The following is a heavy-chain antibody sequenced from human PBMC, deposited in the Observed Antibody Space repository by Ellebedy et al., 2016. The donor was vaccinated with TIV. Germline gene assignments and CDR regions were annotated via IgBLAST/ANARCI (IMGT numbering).Heavy chain of an antibody. J-gene: IGHJ5*02. Sequence: ASVKVSCXVSGYTLTELSMHWVRQAPGKGLEWMGGFDPEDGETIYAQKFQGRVTITADESTSTAYMELSSLRSEDTAVYYCARYYGSGRSTWGQGTLVTVSS. D-gene: IGHD3-10*01. CDR2: FDPEDGET. V-gene: IGHV1-24*01. CDR3: ARYYGSGRST. CDR1: GYTLTELS.